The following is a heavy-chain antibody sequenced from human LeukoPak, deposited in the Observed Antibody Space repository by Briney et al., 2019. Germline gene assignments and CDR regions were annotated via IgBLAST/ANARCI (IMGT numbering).Heavy chain of an antibody. Sequence: PSQTLSLTCAVSGGSISSGDYSWSWIRQPPGKGLEWIGYIYHSGRTFYNPSLKSRVTISVDTSKNQISLEVTSVTAADTAVYYCARGLVYYGMDVWGQGTTVTVSS. CDR2: IYHSGRT. D-gene: IGHD6-6*01. V-gene: IGHV4-30-2*01. J-gene: IGHJ6*02. CDR1: GGSISSGDYS. CDR3: ARGLVYYGMDV.